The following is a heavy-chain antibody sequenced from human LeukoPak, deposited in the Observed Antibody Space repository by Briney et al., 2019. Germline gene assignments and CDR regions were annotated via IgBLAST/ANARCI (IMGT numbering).Heavy chain of an antibody. CDR3: ARSQGAFFWSGYRNWFDP. Sequence: ASVKVSCKASGYTFTGYYMHWVRQAPGQGLEWMGWINPNSGGTNYAQKFQGRVTMTRDTSISTAYMELSRLRSDDTAVYYCARSQGAFFWSGYRNWFDPWGQGTLVTVSP. D-gene: IGHD3-3*01. CDR2: INPNSGGT. J-gene: IGHJ5*02. V-gene: IGHV1-2*02. CDR1: GYTFTGYY.